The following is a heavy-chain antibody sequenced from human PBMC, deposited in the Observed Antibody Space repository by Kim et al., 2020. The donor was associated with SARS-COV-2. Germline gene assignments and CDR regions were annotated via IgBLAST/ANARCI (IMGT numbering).Heavy chain of an antibody. V-gene: IGHV1-18*04. CDR1: GYTFTSYG. CDR3: ARADPYYYGSGSLPY. Sequence: ASVKVSCKASGYTFTSYGISWVRQAPGQGLEWMGWISAYNGNTNYAQKLQGRVTMTTDTSTSTAYMELRSLRSDDTAVYYCARADPYYYGSGSLPYWGQGTLVTVSS. CDR2: ISAYNGNT. J-gene: IGHJ4*02. D-gene: IGHD3-10*01.